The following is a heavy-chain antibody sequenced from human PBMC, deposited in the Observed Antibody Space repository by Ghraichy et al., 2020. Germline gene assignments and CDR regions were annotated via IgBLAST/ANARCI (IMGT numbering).Heavy chain of an antibody. V-gene: IGHV3-7*03. CDR3: ARGGIKQSHASGSSRRREYFHYTVDV. J-gene: IGHJ6*02. CDR1: GFTFTTYW. Sequence: GGSLRLSCRASGFTFTTYWMTWVRQAPGKPLEWVANIKHDGSEKNYVDSVRGRFTISRDNAKNSLDLQMNSLRAEDTGVYFCARGGIKQSHASGSSRRREYFHYTVDVWGRGTTVIVS. D-gene: IGHD3-10*01. CDR2: IKHDGSEK.